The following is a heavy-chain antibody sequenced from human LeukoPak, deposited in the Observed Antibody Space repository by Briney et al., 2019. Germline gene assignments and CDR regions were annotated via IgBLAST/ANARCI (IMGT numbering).Heavy chain of an antibody. CDR2: MNPNSGNT. J-gene: IGHJ4*02. V-gene: IGHV1-8*01. CDR1: GYTFTRFF. CDR3: AREEGDY. Sequence: ASVKVSCKASGYTFTRFFIHWVRQATGQGLEWMGWMNPNSGNTGYAQKFQGRVTMTRNTSISTAYMELSSLRSEDTAVYYCAREEGDYWGQGTLVTVSS.